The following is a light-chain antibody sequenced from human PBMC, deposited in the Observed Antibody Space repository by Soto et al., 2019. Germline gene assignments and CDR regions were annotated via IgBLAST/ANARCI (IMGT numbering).Light chain of an antibody. CDR1: SSDVGSYNL. CDR3: CSYAGSSPKVV. J-gene: IGLJ3*02. CDR2: EGS. V-gene: IGLV2-23*01. Sequence: QSALTQPASVSGSPGQSITISCTGTSSDVGSYNLVSWYQQHPGKAPKHMIYEGSKRPSGVSNRFSGSKSGNTASLTISGLQAEDEADYYCCSYAGSSPKVVFGGGTKVTVL.